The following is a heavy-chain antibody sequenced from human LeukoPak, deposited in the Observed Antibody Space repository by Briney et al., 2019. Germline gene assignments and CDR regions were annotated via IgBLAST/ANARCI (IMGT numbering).Heavy chain of an antibody. J-gene: IGHJ4*02. V-gene: IGHV4-59*01. CDR1: GGSISSYY. CDR3: ARGRQAVALRIEHFDY. D-gene: IGHD6-19*01. CDR2: IYYSGST. Sequence: SETLSLTCTVSGGSISSYYWSWIRQPPGKGLEWIGYIYYSGSTNYNPSLKSRVTISVDTSKNQFSLKLSAVTAADTAVYYCARGRQAVALRIEHFDYWGQGTLVTVSS.